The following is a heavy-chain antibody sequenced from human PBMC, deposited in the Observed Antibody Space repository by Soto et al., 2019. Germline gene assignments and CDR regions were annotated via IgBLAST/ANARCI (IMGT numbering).Heavy chain of an antibody. CDR2: INHSGST. CDR1: GGSFSGYY. J-gene: IGHJ6*02. V-gene: IGHV4-34*01. D-gene: IGHD6-25*01. Sequence: QVQLQQWGAGLLKPSETLSLTCAVYGGSFSGYYWSWIRQPPGKGLEWIGEINHSGSTNYNPSLTGRVHISVATAKHQCPLKLSSVTAADTAVYYCAGARHSGMDVWGQGTTVTVSS. CDR3: AGARHSGMDV.